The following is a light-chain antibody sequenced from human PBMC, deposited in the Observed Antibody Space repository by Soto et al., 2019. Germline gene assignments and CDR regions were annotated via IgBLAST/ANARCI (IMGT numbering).Light chain of an antibody. CDR3: QHYNSYSEA. CDR1: QTISSW. V-gene: IGKV1-5*03. J-gene: IGKJ1*01. Sequence: DIPMTQSPSTLSGSVGDRVTITCRASQTISSWLARYQQKPGKAPKLLIYKASTLKSGVPSRFSGSGSGTDFTLIISSLQPDDFATYYCQHYNSYSEAFGQGTKVELK. CDR2: KAS.